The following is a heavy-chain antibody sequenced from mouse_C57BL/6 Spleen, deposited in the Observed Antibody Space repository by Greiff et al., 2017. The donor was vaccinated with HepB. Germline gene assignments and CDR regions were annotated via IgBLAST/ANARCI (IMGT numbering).Heavy chain of an antibody. J-gene: IGHJ2*01. CDR1: GYTFTSYW. V-gene: IGHV1-52*01. CDR2: IDPSDSET. D-gene: IGHD2-3*01. Sequence: VQLQQSGAELVRPGSSVKLSCKASGYTFTSYWMHWVKQRPIQGLEWIGNIDPSDSETHYNQKFKDKATLTVDKSSSTAYMQLSSLTSEDSAVYYCARGEGHDGYLGYWGQGTTLTVSS. CDR3: ARGEGHDGYLGY.